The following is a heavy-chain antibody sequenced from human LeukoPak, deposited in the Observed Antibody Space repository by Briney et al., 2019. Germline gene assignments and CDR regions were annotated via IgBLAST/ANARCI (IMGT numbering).Heavy chain of an antibody. J-gene: IGHJ5*02. D-gene: IGHD3-22*01. CDR3: ARVSTKYYYYDSSGSPLNWFDP. V-gene: IGHV4-4*07. Sequence: TSETLSLTCTVSGGSISSYYWSWIRQPAGKGLEWIGRIYTSGSTNYNPSLKSRVTMSVDTSKNQFSLKLSSVTAADTAVYYCARVSTKYYYYDSSGSPLNWFDPWGQGTLVTVSS. CDR2: IYTSGST. CDR1: GGSISSYY.